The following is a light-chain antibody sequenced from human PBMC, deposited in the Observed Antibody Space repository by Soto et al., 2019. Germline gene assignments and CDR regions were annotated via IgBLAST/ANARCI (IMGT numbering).Light chain of an antibody. Sequence: DLQMTQSPSTLSASVGDRVTITCRASQSISSWLAWYQQKPGKAPKFLIYKASNLESGVPSRFSGSGSGTEFTLTISSLQPDDVATYYCQHYNSYPLTFGGGTKVEIK. CDR2: KAS. CDR3: QHYNSYPLT. J-gene: IGKJ4*01. CDR1: QSISSW. V-gene: IGKV1-5*03.